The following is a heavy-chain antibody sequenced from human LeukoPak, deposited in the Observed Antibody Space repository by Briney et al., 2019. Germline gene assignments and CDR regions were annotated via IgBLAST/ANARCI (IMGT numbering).Heavy chain of an antibody. D-gene: IGHD3-10*01. CDR2: INPSGGST. Sequence: ASVKVSCKASGYIFTGYYIHWVRQAPGQGLEWMGIINPSGGSTNYAQKFQGRVTMTRDTSTSTVYMELSSLRSDDTAVYYCARGPRITLVRGGQWYFYMDVWGKGTTVTVSS. CDR1: GYIFTGYY. J-gene: IGHJ6*03. CDR3: ARGPRITLVRGGQWYFYMDV. V-gene: IGHV1-46*01.